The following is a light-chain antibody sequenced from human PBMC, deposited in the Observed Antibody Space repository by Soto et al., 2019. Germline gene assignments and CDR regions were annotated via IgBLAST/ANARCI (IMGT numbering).Light chain of an antibody. J-gene: IGKJ5*01. Sequence: IQMTQSPSSLSASVGDRVTITCRASQSISSYLNWYQQKPGKAPKLLIYAASSLQSGVPSRFSGSGSGTDFTLTISSLQPEDFATYYCQQSYSTLFGQGTRLE. V-gene: IGKV1-39*01. CDR2: AAS. CDR1: QSISSY. CDR3: QQSYSTL.